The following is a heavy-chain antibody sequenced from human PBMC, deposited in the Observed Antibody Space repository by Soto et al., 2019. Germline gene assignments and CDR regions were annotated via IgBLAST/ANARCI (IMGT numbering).Heavy chain of an antibody. CDR2: IYRGGYT. D-gene: IGHD3-3*01. V-gene: IGHV3-53*01. Sequence: PGGSLRLSCAASGFICSDTYMSWVRQAPGKGLEWVSVIYRGGYTYYADSLKGRFTISRDNSTVYLQMNNLRAEDTAMYYCAKEGIGGIFGAGGFDPWGQGTLVTVSS. J-gene: IGHJ5*02. CDR3: AKEGIGGIFGAGGFDP. CDR1: GFICSDTY.